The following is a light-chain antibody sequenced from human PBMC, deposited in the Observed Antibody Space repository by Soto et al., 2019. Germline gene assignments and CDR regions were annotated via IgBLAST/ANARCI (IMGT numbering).Light chain of an antibody. J-gene: IGKJ2*01. CDR2: GAS. CDR1: QSVSSTY. Sequence: EIVLTQSPGTLSLSPGERATLSCRASQSVSSTYLAWYQQKPGQAPRLLIYGASSRATGIPDRFSGSGSGTDFTLIISRLEPEDFAVYYCQQYGSSHPLYTFGQGTKLEI. V-gene: IGKV3-20*01. CDR3: QQYGSSHPLYT.